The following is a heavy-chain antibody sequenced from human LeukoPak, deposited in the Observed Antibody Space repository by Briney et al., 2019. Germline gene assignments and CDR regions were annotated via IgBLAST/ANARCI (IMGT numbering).Heavy chain of an antibody. J-gene: IGHJ4*02. CDR3: ARWAEGY. CDR2: ISSRSSYI. V-gene: IGHV3-21*01. CDR1: GFTFSSYS. Sequence: PGGSLRLSCAASGFTFSSYSMNWVRQAPGKGLEWVSSISSRSSYIYYADSVKGRFTISRDNAKNSLYLQMNSLRAEDTAVYYCARWAEGYWGQGTLVTVSS.